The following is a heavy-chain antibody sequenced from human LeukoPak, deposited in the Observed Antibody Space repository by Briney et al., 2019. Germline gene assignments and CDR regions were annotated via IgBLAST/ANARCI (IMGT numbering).Heavy chain of an antibody. Sequence: GGSLRLSCAAPGFVFSTSAMHWVRQAPGKGLEWVALISYDGREQFYADSVKGRFTISRDNSKNTLYLQMNSLRAEDTAVYFCAKAPSGGVYFDYWGQGTLVIVSS. J-gene: IGHJ4*02. CDR2: ISYDGREQ. D-gene: IGHD3-16*01. V-gene: IGHV3-30*18. CDR1: GFVFSTSA. CDR3: AKAPSGGVYFDY.